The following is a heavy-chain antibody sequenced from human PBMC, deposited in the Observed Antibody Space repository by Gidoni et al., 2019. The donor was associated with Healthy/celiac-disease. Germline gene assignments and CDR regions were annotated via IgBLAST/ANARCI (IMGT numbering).Heavy chain of an antibody. D-gene: IGHD2-21*02. J-gene: IGHJ4*02. CDR1: GFTFSDYY. V-gene: IGHV3-11*01. CDR2: ISSSGSTI. Sequence: QVHLVESGGGLVKPGGSLRLSCAASGFTFSDYYMSWIRQAPGKGLEWVSDISSSGSTIDYADSVKGRFTISRDNAKNLLYLQMNSLRAEDTAVYYCARDPLAYCGGDCYSPVAFDYWGQGTLVTVSS. CDR3: ARDPLAYCGGDCYSPVAFDY.